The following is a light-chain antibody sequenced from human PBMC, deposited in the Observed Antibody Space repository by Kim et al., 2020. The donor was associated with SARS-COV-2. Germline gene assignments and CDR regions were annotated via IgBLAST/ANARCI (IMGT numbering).Light chain of an antibody. Sequence: TPSSPPPTARIAPIYVQRYPPRPRPAPTPVIYADNPSPSALPAPFSGSIAIPSNSASLTLSGLKTEDEADYYCQSYDSSTQVFGGGTQLTVL. CDR2: ADN. CDR3: QSYDSSTQV. CDR1: TARIAPIY. J-gene: IGLJ3*02. V-gene: IGLV6-57*03.